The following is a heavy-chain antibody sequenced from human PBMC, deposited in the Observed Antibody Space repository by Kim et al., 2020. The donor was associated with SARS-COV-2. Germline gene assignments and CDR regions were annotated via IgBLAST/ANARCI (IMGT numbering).Heavy chain of an antibody. V-gene: IGHV3-43*01. J-gene: IGHJ4*02. CDR3: AKDLRAYGSGSYYPDY. Sequence: SVKCRFTLSRDNSKNSLYLQMNSLRTEDTALYYCAKDLRAYGSGSYYPDYWGQGTLVTVSS. D-gene: IGHD3-10*01.